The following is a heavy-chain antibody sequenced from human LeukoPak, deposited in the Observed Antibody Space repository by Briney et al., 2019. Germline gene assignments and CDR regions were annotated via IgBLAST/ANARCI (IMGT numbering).Heavy chain of an antibody. Sequence: GGSLRLSCAASGFTFSNYAMSWVRQAQGKGLEWVSAFSPSGGGTYYADSVKGRFTISRDNAKNSLYLQMHSLRVEDTAVYYCVRDKLVGPSRLDHWGQGTLVTVSS. CDR2: FSPSGGGT. D-gene: IGHD1-26*01. CDR3: VRDKLVGPSRLDH. CDR1: GFTFSNYA. J-gene: IGHJ4*02. V-gene: IGHV3-23*01.